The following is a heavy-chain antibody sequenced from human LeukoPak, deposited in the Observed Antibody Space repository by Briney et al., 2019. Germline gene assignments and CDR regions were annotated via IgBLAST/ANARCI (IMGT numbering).Heavy chain of an antibody. V-gene: IGHV3-30*03. J-gene: IGHJ5*02. Sequence: GGSLRLSCAASGFTFAHYGVQWVRQAPGKGLEWVAAIAFDGRRKFYTNPVKGRFTISRDNSNNILFLQMSDLRTEDTALYYCARDRLYTGYDPVLDLWGQGTPVTVSS. CDR1: GFTFAHYG. CDR2: IAFDGRRK. D-gene: IGHD5-12*01. CDR3: ARDRLYTGYDPVLDL.